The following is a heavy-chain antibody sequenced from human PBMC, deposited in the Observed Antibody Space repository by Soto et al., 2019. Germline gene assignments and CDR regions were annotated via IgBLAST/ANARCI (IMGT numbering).Heavy chain of an antibody. D-gene: IGHD6-19*01. J-gene: IGHJ6*02. CDR3: ASSRYSSGWYRGSYYYGMDV. CDR1: GYSFTSYW. V-gene: IGHV5-10-1*01. CDR2: IDPSDSYT. Sequence: PGASLRISCKGSGYSFTSYWISWVRQMPGKGREWMGRIDPSDSYTNYSPSFQGHVTISADKSISTAYLQWSSLKASDTAMYYCASSRYSSGWYRGSYYYGMDVWGQGTTVTVSS.